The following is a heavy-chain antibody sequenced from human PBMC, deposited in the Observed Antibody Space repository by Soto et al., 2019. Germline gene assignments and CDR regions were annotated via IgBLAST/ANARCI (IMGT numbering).Heavy chain of an antibody. CDR2: ISGSDGST. D-gene: IGHD1-26*01. J-gene: IGHJ4*02. CDR1: GGSISSGGYY. Sequence: PSETLSLTCTVSGGSISSGGYYWSWVRQAPGKGLEWVSVISGSDGSTYYADSVKGRFTISRDNSKNTLYLQMNSLRAEDTAVYYCAKALGGYYYDNWGQGTLVTVSS. V-gene: IGHV3-23*01. CDR3: AKALGGYYYDN.